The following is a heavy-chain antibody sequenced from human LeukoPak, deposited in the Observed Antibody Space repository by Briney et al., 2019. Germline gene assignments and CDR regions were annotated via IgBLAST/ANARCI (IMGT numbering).Heavy chain of an antibody. D-gene: IGHD3-22*01. Sequence: PSETLSLTCAVYGGSFSGYYWRWIRQPPGKGLEWIGEINHSGSTNYNPSLKSRVTISVDTSKNQFSLKLSSVTAADTAVYYCARGTAYYYDSSGYYYWGQGTLVTVSS. J-gene: IGHJ4*02. CDR1: GGSFSGYY. V-gene: IGHV4-34*01. CDR2: INHSGST. CDR3: ARGTAYYYDSSGYYY.